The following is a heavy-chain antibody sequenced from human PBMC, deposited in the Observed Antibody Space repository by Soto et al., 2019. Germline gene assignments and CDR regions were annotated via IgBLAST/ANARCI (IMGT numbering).Heavy chain of an antibody. J-gene: IGHJ4*02. D-gene: IGHD3-3*01. Sequence: SETQSLTCNVSGDSIRIGDAYCNWIRQHPGKGLEWIGYIYYNGNTYYNPSLKSRVALSVDTSKNQFSLQLNSVTAADTAIYYCASTTILTSGYFNYWGPGTLVTVSS. V-gene: IGHV4-31*03. CDR2: IYYNGNT. CDR3: ASTTILTSGYFNY. CDR1: GDSIRIGDAY.